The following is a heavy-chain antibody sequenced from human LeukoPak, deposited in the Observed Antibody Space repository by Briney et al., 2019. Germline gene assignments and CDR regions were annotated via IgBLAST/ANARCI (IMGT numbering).Heavy chain of an antibody. CDR2: VYYGGST. CDR1: GGSISSNNYY. V-gene: IGHV4-39*01. D-gene: IGHD1-14*01. J-gene: IGHJ4*02. CDR3: ARDRSSYFDY. Sequence: KPAETLSLTCTVSGGSISSNNYYWGWIRQPPGKGLEWIGSVYYGGSTYYNPSLKSRVTISVDTSKNQFALKLSSVTAADTAVYYCARDRSSYFDYWGQGTLVTLPS.